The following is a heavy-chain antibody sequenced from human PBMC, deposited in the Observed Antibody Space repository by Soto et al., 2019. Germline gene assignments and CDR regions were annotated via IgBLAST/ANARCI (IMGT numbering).Heavy chain of an antibody. J-gene: IGHJ4*02. CDR1: GGSISSGGYY. CDR2: IYYSGST. D-gene: IGHD6-6*01. Sequence: TCTVSGGSISSGGYYWSWIRQHPGRGLEWIGYIYYSGSTYYNPSLKSGVTISVDTSKNLFSLKLSSVTAADTAVYYCARAARGSSSFDYWGQGTLVTVSS. CDR3: ARAARGSSSFDY. V-gene: IGHV4-31*03.